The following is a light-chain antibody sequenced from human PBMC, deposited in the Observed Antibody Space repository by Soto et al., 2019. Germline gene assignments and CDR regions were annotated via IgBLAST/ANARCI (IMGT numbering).Light chain of an antibody. CDR1: SSDVGGYNY. CDR2: EVS. Sequence: QSALTQSASVSGSPGQSITISCTGTSSDVGGYNYVSWYQQHPGKAPKLMIYEVSTRPSGVSNRFAGSKSGNTASLTISGLQAEDTAEYYCSPYTSSSTHVVFGGGTKLTVL. CDR3: SPYTSSSTHVV. V-gene: IGLV2-14*01. J-gene: IGLJ2*01.